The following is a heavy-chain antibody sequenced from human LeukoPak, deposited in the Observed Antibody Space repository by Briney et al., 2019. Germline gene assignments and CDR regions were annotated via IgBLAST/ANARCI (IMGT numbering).Heavy chain of an antibody. J-gene: IGHJ4*02. CDR2: ISYDGSNK. CDR1: GFTFSSYG. D-gene: IGHD6-19*01. CDR3: AKDLKSSGWYYFDY. V-gene: IGHV3-30*18. Sequence: GGSLRLSCAASGFTFSSYGMHWVRQAPGKGLEWVAVISYDGSNKYYADSVKGRFTISRDNSKNTLYLQMNSLRAEDTAVYYCAKDLKSSGWYYFDYWGQGTLVTVSS.